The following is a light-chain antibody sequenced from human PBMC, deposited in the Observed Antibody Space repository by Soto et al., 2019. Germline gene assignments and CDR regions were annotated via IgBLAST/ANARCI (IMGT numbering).Light chain of an antibody. CDR2: DVS. V-gene: IGLV2-14*01. CDR1: SSDVGGYNY. CDR3: SSYTSSNTLGV. J-gene: IGLJ1*01. Sequence: QSALTKPAYVYGSPGQSITISCTGTSSDVGGYNYVSWYQQHPGKAHKLKIYDVSNRPSGVSNRFSGSKSANTASLTISGLQAEDEADYYCSSYTSSNTLGVFGTGTKLTVL.